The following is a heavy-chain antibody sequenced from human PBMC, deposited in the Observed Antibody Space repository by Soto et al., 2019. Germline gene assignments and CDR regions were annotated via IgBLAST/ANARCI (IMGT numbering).Heavy chain of an antibody. D-gene: IGHD1-20*01. J-gene: IGHJ4*02. V-gene: IGHV4-39*01. CDR3: VRQRTNVITQAYFDY. CDR2: VYYRGIS. CDR1: GGSVTNSSCY. Sequence: SETLSLTCTVSGGSVTNSSCYWGWILQSPGKGLEWIGSVYYRGISYSKSSVKSRVTISVDTSKNQFSLNLNSVTASDTAVYFCVRQRTNVITQAYFDYWGQGALVTVSS.